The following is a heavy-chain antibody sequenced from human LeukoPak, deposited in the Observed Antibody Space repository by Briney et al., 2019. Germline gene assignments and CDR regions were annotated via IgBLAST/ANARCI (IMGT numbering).Heavy chain of an antibody. V-gene: IGHV3-43*01. CDR2: AGWAGGTT. CDR1: GFNFDRYT. J-gene: IGHJ4*02. CDR3: AKELDTMFFDY. Sequence: GGSLRLSCATSGFNFDRYTIHWVRQAPGKGLEWASLAGWAGGTTFYSDSVRGRFTISRDSGRKSVYLQMNSLTTDDTAFYSCAKELDTMFFDYWGQGALVTVSS. D-gene: IGHD3-10*02.